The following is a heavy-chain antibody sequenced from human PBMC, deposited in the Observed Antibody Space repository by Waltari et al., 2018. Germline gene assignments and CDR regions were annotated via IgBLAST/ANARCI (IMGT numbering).Heavy chain of an antibody. CDR1: GFTFRSYA. D-gene: IGHD1-1*01. CDR3: AQNWNFDY. J-gene: IGHJ4*02. Sequence: VQLLESGGGLVQSGGSLRLSCAASGFTFRSYAMNWVRQAPGKGVEWVSVISGSGGSTDYADSVKGRFTISRDNSKNTLYLQMNNLRVEDTAIYYCAQNWNFDYWGQGTLVTVSS. V-gene: IGHV3-23*01. CDR2: ISGSGGST.